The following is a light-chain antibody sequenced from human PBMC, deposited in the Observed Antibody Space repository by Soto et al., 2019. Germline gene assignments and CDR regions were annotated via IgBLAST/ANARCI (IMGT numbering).Light chain of an antibody. CDR2: DVS. CDR1: QSVSSS. Sequence: EIVMTQSPATLSVSPGERATLSCRSSQSVSSSFLACYQQKSGPSPRLIIYDVSIRATGVPARFSATGSETDFTLTISGLQSEDSAVYFCQQYNNWPFSFGQGTRLEIK. J-gene: IGKJ5*01. V-gene: IGKV3-15*01. CDR3: QQYNNWPFS.